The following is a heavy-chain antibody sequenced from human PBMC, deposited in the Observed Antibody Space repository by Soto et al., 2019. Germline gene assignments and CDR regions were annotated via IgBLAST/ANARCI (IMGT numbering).Heavy chain of an antibody. J-gene: IGHJ6*02. D-gene: IGHD3-10*01. CDR2: IYPGDSDT. Sequence: GESLKISCKGSGYSFTSYWIGWVRQMPGKGLEWMGIIYPGDSDTRYSPSFQGQVTISADKSISTAYLQWSSLKASDTAMYYCARQFNYYGSGSYIGRKDDYYYGMDVWGQGTTVTVSS. V-gene: IGHV5-51*01. CDR3: ARQFNYYGSGSYIGRKDDYYYGMDV. CDR1: GYSFTSYW.